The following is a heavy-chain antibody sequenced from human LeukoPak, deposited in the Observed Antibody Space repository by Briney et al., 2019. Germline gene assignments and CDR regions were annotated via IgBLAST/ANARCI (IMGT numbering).Heavy chain of an antibody. CDR2: IYTGGTT. D-gene: IGHD6-13*01. CDR3: ARTVQLAYFDY. V-gene: IGHV3-53*04. Sequence: GGSLRLSCAASGFAFSGNYMSWVRQAPGKGLEWVSVIYTGGTTHYSDSVKGRFTISRHNSKNTLYLQMNSMRPEDTAVYYCARTVQLAYFDYWGQGTLVTVSS. J-gene: IGHJ4*02. CDR1: GFAFSGNY.